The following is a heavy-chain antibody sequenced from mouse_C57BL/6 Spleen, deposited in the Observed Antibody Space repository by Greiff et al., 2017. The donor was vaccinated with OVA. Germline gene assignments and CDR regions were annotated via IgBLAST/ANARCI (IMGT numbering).Heavy chain of an antibody. D-gene: IGHD2-1*01. CDR1: GYTFTDYE. V-gene: IGHV1-15*01. Sequence: QVQLQQPGAELVRPGASVTLSCKASGYTFTDYEMHWVKQTPVHGLEWIGAIDPDNGGTAYNQKFKGKAILTADQSSSTAYMELRSLTSEDSAVDYFTRERGSDYGNYSYWGQGTTLTVSS. J-gene: IGHJ2*01. CDR3: TRERGSDYGNYSY. CDR2: IDPDNGGT.